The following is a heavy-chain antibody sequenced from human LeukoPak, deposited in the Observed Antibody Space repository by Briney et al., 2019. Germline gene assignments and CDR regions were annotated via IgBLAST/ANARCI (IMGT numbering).Heavy chain of an antibody. CDR3: ARARWTSTVTTYYLDF. D-gene: IGHD4-17*01. V-gene: IGHV1-3*01. CDR1: GYIFTDYA. J-gene: IGHJ4*02. Sequence: ASVKVSCKASGYIFTDYAIQWVRQATGQGLEWMGWINAGNGKTKHSQKFQGRVTITRDTSASTAYMELSGLRSDDTAVYYCARARWTSTVTTYYLDFWGQGTLVTVSS. CDR2: INAGNGKT.